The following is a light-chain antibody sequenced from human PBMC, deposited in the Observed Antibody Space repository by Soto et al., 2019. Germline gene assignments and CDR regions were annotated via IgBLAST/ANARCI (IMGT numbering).Light chain of an antibody. Sequence: EIVLTQSPGTLSLSPGERVTLSCRASQSVSNNYLAWYQQKPGQAPRLLIYGASNRATGIPDRFSGSGSGTDFTLTISRLEPEDFAMYYCQQYGSSGTFGQGTKVEIK. CDR2: GAS. J-gene: IGKJ1*01. CDR1: QSVSNNY. V-gene: IGKV3-20*01. CDR3: QQYGSSGT.